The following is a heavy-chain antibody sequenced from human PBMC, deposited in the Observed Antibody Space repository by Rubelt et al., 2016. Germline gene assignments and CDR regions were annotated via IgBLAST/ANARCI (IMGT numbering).Heavy chain of an antibody. Sequence: GYIYYSGSTYYNPSLKSRATISVDTSKNQFSLKLSSVTAADTAVYYCARCNDYGGNGGVWYYFDYWGQGTLVTVSS. CDR3: ARCNDYGGNGGVWYYFDY. J-gene: IGHJ4*02. D-gene: IGHD4-23*01. V-gene: IGHV4-31*02. CDR2: IYYSGST.